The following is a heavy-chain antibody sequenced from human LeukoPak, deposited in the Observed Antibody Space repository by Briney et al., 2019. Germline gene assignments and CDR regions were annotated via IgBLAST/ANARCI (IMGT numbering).Heavy chain of an antibody. CDR2: ISGSGGST. CDR3: AKDLYYYDSSGYYYVSGIFDY. V-gene: IGHV3-23*01. Sequence: GGSLRLSCAASGFTFSSYAMSWVRPAPGKGLEWVSAISGSGGSTYYADSVKGRFTISRDNSKNTLYLQMNSLRAEDTAVYYCAKDLYYYDSSGYYYVSGIFDYWGQGTLVTVSS. J-gene: IGHJ4*02. CDR1: GFTFSSYA. D-gene: IGHD3-22*01.